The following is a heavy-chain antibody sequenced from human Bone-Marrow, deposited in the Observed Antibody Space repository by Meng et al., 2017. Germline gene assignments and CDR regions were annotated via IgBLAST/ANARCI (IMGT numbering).Heavy chain of an antibody. J-gene: IGHJ4*02. CDR2: IYYSGST. D-gene: IGHD1-26*01. V-gene: IGHV4-31*01. CDR1: GGSISSGGYY. CDR3: ARVGYSGSRVTSYYFDY. Sequence: VQRSESGPGLVKPSQTLSLTCTVSGGSISSGGYYGSWIRQHPGKGLEWIGYIYYSGSTYYNPSLKSLVTISVDTSKNQFSLKLSSVTAADTAVYYCARVGYSGSRVTSYYFDYWGQGTLVTVSS.